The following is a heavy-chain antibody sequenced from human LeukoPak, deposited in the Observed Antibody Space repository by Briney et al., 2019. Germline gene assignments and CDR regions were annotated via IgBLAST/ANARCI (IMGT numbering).Heavy chain of an antibody. D-gene: IGHD2-15*01. Sequence: SETLSLTCTVSGGSISSYYWSWIRQPPGEGLGWVGYIYYSGSTNYNPPLKSRVTISVDTSKNQFSLKLSSVTAADTAVYYCARVGMVVADPRAFDIWGQGTIVTVSS. CDR1: GGSISSYY. CDR2: IYYSGST. V-gene: IGHV4-59*01. J-gene: IGHJ3*02. CDR3: ARVGMVVADPRAFDI.